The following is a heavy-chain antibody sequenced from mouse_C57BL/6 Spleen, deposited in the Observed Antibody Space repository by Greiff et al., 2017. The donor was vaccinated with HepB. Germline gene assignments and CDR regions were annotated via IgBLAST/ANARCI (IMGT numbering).Heavy chain of an antibody. J-gene: IGHJ1*03. CDR2: IYPSDSET. Sequence: VQLQQSGAELVRPGSSVKLSCQASGYTFTSYWMDWVKQRPGQGLEWIGNIYPSDSETHYNQKFKDKATLTVDKSSSTAYMQLSSLTSEDSAVYYCASNDYGWYFDVWGTGTTVTVSS. CDR1: GYTFTSYW. D-gene: IGHD1-1*01. CDR3: ASNDYGWYFDV. V-gene: IGHV1-61*01.